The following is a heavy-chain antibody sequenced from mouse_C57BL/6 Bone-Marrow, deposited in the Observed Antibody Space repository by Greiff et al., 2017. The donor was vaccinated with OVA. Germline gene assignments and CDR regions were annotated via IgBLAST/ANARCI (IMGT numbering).Heavy chain of an antibody. CDR1: GFNIKDDY. J-gene: IGHJ3*01. CDR2: IDPENGDT. V-gene: IGHV14-4*01. D-gene: IGHD2-13*01. Sequence: DVQLQESGAELVRPGASVKLSCTASGFNIKDDYMHWVKQRPEQGLEWIGWIDPENGDTEYASKFQGKATISADTSSNTAYLQLSSLTSEDTAVYYGTTLYYGDYAWFAYWGQGTLVTVSA. CDR3: TTLYYGDYAWFAY.